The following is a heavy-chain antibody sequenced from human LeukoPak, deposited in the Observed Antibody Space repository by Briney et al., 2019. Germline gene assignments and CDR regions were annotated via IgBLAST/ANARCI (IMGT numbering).Heavy chain of an antibody. Sequence: SETLSLTCAVSGGSMSSYYWSWIRQFAGKGLGWIGRISTSGSTSYNPSLKSRVTMSVDTSKNQFSLILTSVTATDTAVYYCARGPSGYYGMDVWGQGTTVTVSS. CDR2: ISTSGST. D-gene: IGHD3-10*01. J-gene: IGHJ6*02. CDR1: GGSMSSYY. CDR3: ARGPSGYYGMDV. V-gene: IGHV4-4*07.